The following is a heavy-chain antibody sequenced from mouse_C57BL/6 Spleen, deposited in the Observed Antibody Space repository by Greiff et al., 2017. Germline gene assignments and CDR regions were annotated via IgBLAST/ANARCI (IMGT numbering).Heavy chain of an antibody. Sequence: VQLQQSGPELVKPGASVKISCKASGYAFSSSWMNWVKQRPGKGLEWIGRIYPGDGDTNYNGKFKGKATLTADKSSSTAYMQLSSLTSEDSAVYFCARLGTTVVVSFDYWGQGTTLTVSS. J-gene: IGHJ2*01. D-gene: IGHD1-1*01. CDR2: IYPGDGDT. CDR1: GYAFSSSW. V-gene: IGHV1-82*01. CDR3: ARLGTTVVVSFDY.